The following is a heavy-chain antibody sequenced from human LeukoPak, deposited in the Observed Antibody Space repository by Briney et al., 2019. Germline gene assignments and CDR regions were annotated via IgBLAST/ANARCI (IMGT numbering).Heavy chain of an antibody. D-gene: IGHD5-18*01. CDR3: ARDGYGLDTPMVSTVFDC. V-gene: IGHV3-30-3*01. CDR1: GFTFSRYA. CDR2: ISYDGSNK. J-gene: IGHJ4*02. Sequence: PGRSLRLSCAASGFTFSRYAMHWVRQAPGKGLEWVAVISYDGSNKYYVGSVKGRLTISRDNSKNTLYLQMNSLRTEDTAVYYCARDGYGLDTPMVSTVFDCWGQGTLVTVSS.